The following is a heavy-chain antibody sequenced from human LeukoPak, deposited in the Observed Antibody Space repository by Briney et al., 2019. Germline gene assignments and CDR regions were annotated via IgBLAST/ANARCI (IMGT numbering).Heavy chain of an antibody. CDR2: ISYDGSNK. CDR1: GFTFSSYA. V-gene: IGHV3-30*04. J-gene: IGHJ6*04. Sequence: GGSLRLSCAASGFTFSSYAMHWVRQAPGKGLEGVAVISYDGSNKYYADSVKGRLTISRDNAKNSLYLQMNSLRAEDTAVYYCAELGITMIGGVWGKGTTVTISS. D-gene: IGHD3-10*02. CDR3: AELGITMIGGV.